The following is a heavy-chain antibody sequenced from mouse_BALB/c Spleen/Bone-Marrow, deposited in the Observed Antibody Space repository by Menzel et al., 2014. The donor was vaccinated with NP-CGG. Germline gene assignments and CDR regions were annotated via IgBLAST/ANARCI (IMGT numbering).Heavy chain of an antibody. CDR1: GYTFSSYY. CDR2: INPSNGGT. Sequence: QVQLQQSGAELVKPGASVKLSCKASGYTFSSYYMYWVKQRPGQGLEWIGEINPSNGGTKFNEKSKSKATLTVDKSSSPAYMQLSSLTSEDSAVYYCTRSNYGYWYFDVWGAGTTVTVSS. J-gene: IGHJ1*01. D-gene: IGHD1-1*01. V-gene: IGHV1S81*02. CDR3: TRSNYGYWYFDV.